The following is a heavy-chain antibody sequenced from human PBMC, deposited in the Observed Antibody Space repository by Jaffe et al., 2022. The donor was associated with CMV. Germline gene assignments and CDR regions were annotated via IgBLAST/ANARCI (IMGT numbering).Heavy chain of an antibody. CDR1: GFTFSSYS. CDR3: ARDQDDYGDYGLDY. J-gene: IGHJ4*02. V-gene: IGHV3-21*01. CDR2: ISSSSSYI. D-gene: IGHD4-17*01. Sequence: EVQLVESGGGLVKPGGSLRLSCAASGFTFSSYSMNWVRQAPGKGLEWVSSISSSSSYIYYADSVKGRFTISRDNAKNSLYLQMNSLRAEDTAVYYCARDQDDYGDYGLDYWGQGTLVTVSS.